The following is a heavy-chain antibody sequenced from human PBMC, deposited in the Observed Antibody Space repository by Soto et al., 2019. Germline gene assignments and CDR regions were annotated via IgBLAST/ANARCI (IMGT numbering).Heavy chain of an antibody. CDR3: ASSVLVPSTMNYFDY. CDR1: GYSFSNYW. J-gene: IGHJ4*02. Sequence: GAEVKKPVESLKISCKGSGYSFSNYWIAWVRQMPGKGLEWMGIIFPADSDTKYSPSFQGQVTISADKSISTAYLQWSSLKASDTAMYYCASSVLVPSTMNYFDYWGQGSLVTVSS. D-gene: IGHD2-15*01. V-gene: IGHV5-51*01. CDR2: IFPADSDT.